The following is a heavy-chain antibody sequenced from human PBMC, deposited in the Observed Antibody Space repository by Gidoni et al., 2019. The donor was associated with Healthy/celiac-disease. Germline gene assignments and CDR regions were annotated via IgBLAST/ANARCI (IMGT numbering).Heavy chain of an antibody. J-gene: IGHJ5*02. CDR3: ARGPDNYDFWSGYT. Sequence: QVQLQQWGAGLLKPSETLSLTCAVYGGSFSGYYWSWIRQPPGKGLEWIGEINHSGSTNYNPSLKSRVTISVDTSKTQFSLTLSSVTAADPAVYYCARGPDNYDFWSGYTCGQGTLVTVSS. D-gene: IGHD3-3*01. CDR1: GGSFSGYY. V-gene: IGHV4-34*01. CDR2: INHSGST.